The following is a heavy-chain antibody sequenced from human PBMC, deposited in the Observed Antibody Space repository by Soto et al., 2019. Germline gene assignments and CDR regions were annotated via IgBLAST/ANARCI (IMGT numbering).Heavy chain of an antibody. V-gene: IGHV1-18*01. CDR2: ISAYNGNT. J-gene: IGHJ6*02. CDR3: ARDGDSTEMRLRLSLVYYYYYGMDV. Sequence: ASVKVSCKASGYTFTSYGISWVRQAPGQGLEWMGWISAYNGNTNYAQKLQGRVTMTTDTSTSTAYMELRSLRSDDTAVDYWARDGDSTEMRLRLSLVYYYYYGMDVWGQGTTVTVSS. CDR1: GYTFTSYG. D-gene: IGHD5-12*01.